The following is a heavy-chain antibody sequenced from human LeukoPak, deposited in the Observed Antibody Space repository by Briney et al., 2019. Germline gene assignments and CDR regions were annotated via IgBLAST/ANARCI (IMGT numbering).Heavy chain of an antibody. CDR1: GYTFTAYY. Sequence: ASVKVSCKASGYTFTAYYLHWVRQAPGQGLEWMGRINPNSGDTEYTQKFQDGVTMTRDTSTSTAYMELSGLRSGDTAEYYCARGKYYYGSGTFYSSAVFDNWGQGTLVAVSS. D-gene: IGHD3-10*01. CDR2: INPNSGDT. J-gene: IGHJ4*02. V-gene: IGHV1-2*06. CDR3: ARGKYYYGSGTFYSSAVFDN.